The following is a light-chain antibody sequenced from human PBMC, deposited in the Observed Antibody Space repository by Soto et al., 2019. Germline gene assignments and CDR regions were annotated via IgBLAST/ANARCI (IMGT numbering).Light chain of an antibody. CDR3: QHYNNWPLT. CDR1: QSVSSN. J-gene: IGKJ4*01. Sequence: EIVMAQSPATLSVSPWERASLSCMASQSVSSNLAWYQQKPGQTPRLLIYATSTRATGIPARFSGSGSGTEFTLTISSLQSEDFAVYYCQHYNNWPLTFGGGTKVDIK. V-gene: IGKV3-15*01. CDR2: ATS.